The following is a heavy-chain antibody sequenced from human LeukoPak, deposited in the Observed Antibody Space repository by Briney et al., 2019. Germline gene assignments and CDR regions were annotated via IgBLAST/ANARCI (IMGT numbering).Heavy chain of an antibody. V-gene: IGHV3-48*01. CDR1: GFTFRSYS. J-gene: IGHJ6*02. D-gene: IGHD3-22*01. CDR2: ISSSSTTI. CDR3: ARDSYYYDSSGYYPGGMDV. Sequence: GGSLRLSCAVSGFTFRSYSMNWVRQAPGKGLEWVSYISSSSTTIYYADSVKGRFTVSRDNSKNTLYLQMNSLRAEDTAVYYCARDSYYYDSSGYYPGGMDVWGQGTTVTVSS.